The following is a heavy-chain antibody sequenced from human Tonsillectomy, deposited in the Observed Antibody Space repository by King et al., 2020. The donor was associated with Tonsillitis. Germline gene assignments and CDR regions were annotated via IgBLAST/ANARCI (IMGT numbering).Heavy chain of an antibody. CDR2: IIPIFGIV. D-gene: IGHD5-12*01. CDR1: GAIFRSYA. Sequence: VQLVESGAEVKKLGSSVKVSCKAAGAIFRSYAISWVRQAPGQGLEWMGGIIPIFGIVNYTPKFQGRVTITADDSASTAYMELSSLRAEDTAVYYCARYYRGYSAYSLFDYWGQGTLVTVSS. J-gene: IGHJ4*02. CDR3: ARYYRGYSAYSLFDY. V-gene: IGHV1-69*01.